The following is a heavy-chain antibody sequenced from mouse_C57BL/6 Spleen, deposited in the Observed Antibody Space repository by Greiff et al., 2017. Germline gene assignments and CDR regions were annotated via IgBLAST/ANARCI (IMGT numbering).Heavy chain of an antibody. V-gene: IGHV1-18*01. Sequence: EVQLQESGPELVKPGASVKIPCKASGYTFTDYNMDWVKQSHGKSLEWIGDINPNNGGTIYNQKFKGKATLTVDKSSSTAYMELRSLTSEDTAVYYCARREHLAYYSNYFDYWGQGTTLTVSS. CDR1: GYTFTDYN. J-gene: IGHJ2*01. CDR2: INPNNGGT. D-gene: IGHD2-5*01. CDR3: ARREHLAYYSNYFDY.